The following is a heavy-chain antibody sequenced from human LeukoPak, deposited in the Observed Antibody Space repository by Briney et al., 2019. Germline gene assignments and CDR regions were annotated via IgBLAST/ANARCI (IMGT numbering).Heavy chain of an antibody. CDR2: IIPIFGTA. CDR1: GGTFSSYA. CDR3: ARAYSSSSWDFLFAQFDY. D-gene: IGHD6-6*01. J-gene: IGHJ4*01. Sequence: WASVKVSCKASGGTFSSYAISWVRQAPGQGLEWMGGIIPIFGTANYAQKFQGRVTITADESTSTAYMELSSLRSEDTAVYYCARAYSSSSWDFLFAQFDYWGQEPWSPSPQ. V-gene: IGHV1-69*01.